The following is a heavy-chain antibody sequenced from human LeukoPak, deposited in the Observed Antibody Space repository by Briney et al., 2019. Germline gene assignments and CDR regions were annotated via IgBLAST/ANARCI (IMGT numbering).Heavy chain of an antibody. Sequence: ASVKVPCKASGGTFSTYAISWVRQAPGQGLEWMGRIIPILGIANYAPNFQDRVTITADKSTSTAYMELNSLRSEDTAMYYCATSLWFGELPNWFDPWGQGTLVTVSS. V-gene: IGHV1-69*04. CDR3: ATSLWFGELPNWFDP. CDR1: GGTFSTYA. CDR2: IIPILGIA. D-gene: IGHD3-10*01. J-gene: IGHJ5*02.